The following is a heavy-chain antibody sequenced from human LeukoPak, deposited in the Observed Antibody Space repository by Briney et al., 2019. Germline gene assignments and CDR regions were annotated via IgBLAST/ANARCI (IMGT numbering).Heavy chain of an antibody. V-gene: IGHV3-11*06. CDR3: ARVQGFFGEPGWFDP. J-gene: IGHJ5*02. D-gene: IGHD3-10*01. CDR2: ISSSSSYT. CDR1: GFTFSDYY. Sequence: GGSLRLSCAASGFTFSDYYMSWIRQAPGKGLEWVSYISSSSSYTNYADSVKGRFTISRDNAKNSLYLQMNSLRAEDTAVYYCARVQGFFGEPGWFDPWGRGTLVTVSS.